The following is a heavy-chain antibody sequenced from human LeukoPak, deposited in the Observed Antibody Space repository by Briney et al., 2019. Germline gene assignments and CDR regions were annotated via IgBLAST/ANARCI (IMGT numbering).Heavy chain of an antibody. J-gene: IGHJ4*02. D-gene: IGHD3-22*01. V-gene: IGHV3-30*18. CDR1: GFTFSSYG. CDR2: ISYDGSNK. Sequence: GGSLRLSCAASGFTFSSYGMHWVRQAPGKGLEWVAVISYDGSNKYYADSVKGRFTISRDNSKNTLYLQMNSLRAEDTAVYYCAKDQYYYDSSGYSDYWGQGTLVTGSS. CDR3: AKDQYYYDSSGYSDY.